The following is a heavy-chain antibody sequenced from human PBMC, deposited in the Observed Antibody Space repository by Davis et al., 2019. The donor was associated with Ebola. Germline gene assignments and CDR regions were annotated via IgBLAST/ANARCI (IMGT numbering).Heavy chain of an antibody. CDR1: GGTFSSYA. CDR2: IIPIFGTA. Sequence: SVKVSCKASGGTFSSYAINWVRQAPGQGLEWMGGIIPIFGTANYAQKFQGRVTITADESTSTAYMELSSLRSEDTAVYYCASPYYYDSSGYYRSSLWYFDLWGRGTLVTVSS. J-gene: IGHJ2*01. D-gene: IGHD3-22*01. CDR3: ASPYYYDSSGYYRSSLWYFDL. V-gene: IGHV1-69*13.